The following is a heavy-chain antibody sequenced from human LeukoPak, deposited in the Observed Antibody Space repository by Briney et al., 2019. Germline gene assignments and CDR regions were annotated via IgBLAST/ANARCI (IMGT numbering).Heavy chain of an antibody. V-gene: IGHV4-59*01. CDR2: IYYSGST. CDR3: ARDGAGYSSGWYED. J-gene: IGHJ4*02. D-gene: IGHD6-19*01. Sequence: SETLSLTCTVSGGSISSYYWSWIRQPPAKGLEWIGYIYYSGSTNYNPSLKSRVTISVDTSKNQFSLKLSSVTAADTAVYYCARDGAGYSSGWYEDWGQGTLVTVSS. CDR1: GGSISSYY.